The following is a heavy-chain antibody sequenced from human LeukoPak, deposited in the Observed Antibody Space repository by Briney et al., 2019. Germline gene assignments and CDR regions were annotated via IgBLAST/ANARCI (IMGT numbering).Heavy chain of an antibody. J-gene: IGHJ3*02. CDR1: GGSIGTYY. CDR2: IYYSGST. V-gene: IGHV4-59*01. D-gene: IGHD1-26*01. CDR3: LSGSYYLAFDI. Sequence: SETLSLTCTVSGGSIGTYYWSWIRQPPGKGLEWIGYIYYSGSTNYNPSLKSRVTISVDTSNNQFSLKLSSVTAADTAVYYCLSGSYYLAFDIWGQGTMVTVSS.